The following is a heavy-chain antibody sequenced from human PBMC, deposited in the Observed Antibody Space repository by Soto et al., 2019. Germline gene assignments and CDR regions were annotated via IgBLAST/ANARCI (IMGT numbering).Heavy chain of an antibody. CDR3: VRDLTNKNGDRGY. J-gene: IGHJ4*02. V-gene: IGHV3-72*01. CDR1: GFTFSDHY. D-gene: IGHD4-17*01. Sequence: EVQLVESGGGLVQPGGSLRLSCAASGFTFSDHYMDWVRQAPGKGLEWVGRKRNRANSYTTVYAASVRGRFTISRDDSKYSLYLQMNSLKTEDTAVYFCVRDLTNKNGDRGYWGQGTLVTVSS. CDR2: KRNRANSYTT.